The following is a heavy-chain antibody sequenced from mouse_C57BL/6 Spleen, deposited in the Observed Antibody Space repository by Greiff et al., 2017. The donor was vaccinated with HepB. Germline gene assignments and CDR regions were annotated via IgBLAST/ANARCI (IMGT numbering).Heavy chain of an antibody. Sequence: VKLQESGAELVMPGASVKLSCKASGYTFTSYWMHWVKQRPGQGLEWIGEIDPSDSYTNYNQKFKGKSTLTVDKSSSTAYMQLSSLTSEDSAVYYCARGDYYGSTFDYWGQGTTLTVSS. D-gene: IGHD1-1*01. V-gene: IGHV1-69*01. CDR1: GYTFTSYW. CDR3: ARGDYYGSTFDY. J-gene: IGHJ2*01. CDR2: IDPSDSYT.